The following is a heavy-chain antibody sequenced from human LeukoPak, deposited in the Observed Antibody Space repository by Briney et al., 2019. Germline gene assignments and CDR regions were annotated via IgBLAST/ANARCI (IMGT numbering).Heavy chain of an antibody. V-gene: IGHV3-30-3*01. Sequence: GGSLRLSCAASGFTFSSYAMHWVRQAPGKGLEWVAVISYDGSNKYYADSVKGRFTISRDNSKNTLYLQMNSLRAEDTAVYYCARDGPHGSGKGYFDYWGQGTLVTVSS. J-gene: IGHJ4*02. CDR2: ISYDGSNK. CDR3: ARDGPHGSGKGYFDY. D-gene: IGHD3-10*01. CDR1: GFTFSSYA.